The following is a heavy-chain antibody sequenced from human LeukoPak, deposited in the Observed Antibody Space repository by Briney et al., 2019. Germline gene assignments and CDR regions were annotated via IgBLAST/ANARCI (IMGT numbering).Heavy chain of an antibody. CDR2: IKRNTDTGTT. Sequence: GGSLRLSCAASGFTFSSYAMSWVRQAPGKGLEWVAHIKRNTDTGTTNYGASVEGRFTVSRDDSKNTLYLQMNNLKIEDTAVYYCTTGDRGWQDYWGQGTLVTVSS. D-gene: IGHD6-19*01. CDR3: TTGDRGWQDY. CDR1: GFTFSSYA. V-gene: IGHV3-15*01. J-gene: IGHJ4*02.